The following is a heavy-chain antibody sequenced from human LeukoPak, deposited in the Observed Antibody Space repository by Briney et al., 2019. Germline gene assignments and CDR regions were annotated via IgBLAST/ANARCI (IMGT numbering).Heavy chain of an antibody. D-gene: IGHD3-10*02. CDR2: IIPIFGTA. Sequence: SVKVSCKASGGTFSSYAISWVRQAPGQGLEWMGGIIPIFGTANYAQKFQGRVTITADKSTSTAYMELSSLRSEDTAVYYCAGSATIESVRYFDYWGQGTLVTVSS. V-gene: IGHV1-69*06. CDR3: AGSATIESVRYFDY. J-gene: IGHJ4*02. CDR1: GGTFSSYA.